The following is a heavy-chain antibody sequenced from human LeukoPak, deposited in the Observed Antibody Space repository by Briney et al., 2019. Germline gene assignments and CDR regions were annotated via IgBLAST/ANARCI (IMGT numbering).Heavy chain of an antibody. D-gene: IGHD5-24*01. CDR1: GYTFTGYY. CDR3: TRAGRGLHPPFDY. CDR2: INPNSGGT. Sequence: ASVKVSCKASGYTFTGYYMHWVRQAPGQGLEWMGRINPNSGGTNYAQKFQGRVTMTRDTSIGTAYMELSRLRSDDTAVYYCTRAGRGLHPPFDYWGQGTLVTVSS. J-gene: IGHJ4*02. V-gene: IGHV1-2*06.